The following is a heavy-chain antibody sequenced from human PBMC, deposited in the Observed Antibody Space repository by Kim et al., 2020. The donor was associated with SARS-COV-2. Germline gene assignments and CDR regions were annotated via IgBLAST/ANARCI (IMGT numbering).Heavy chain of an antibody. J-gene: IGHJ4*02. V-gene: IGHV3-66*01. CDR1: GFTVNANF. CDR3: AGDRSSTY. D-gene: IGHD6-13*01. Sequence: GGSLRLSCAASGFTVNANFMNWVRQAPGTGLEWVSVIHGDGRTFYADSVRGRFSISRDNSKNILSLSMHSLRDEDTAVYYCAGDRSSTYWGQGTLVTVSS. CDR2: IHGDGRT.